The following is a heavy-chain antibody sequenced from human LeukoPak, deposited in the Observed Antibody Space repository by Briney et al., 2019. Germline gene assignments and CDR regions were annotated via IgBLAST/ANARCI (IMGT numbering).Heavy chain of an antibody. D-gene: IGHD3-3*01. CDR2: INANSGGT. V-gene: IGHV1-2*02. CDR1: GYSFTGYY. CDR3: ARGPEYQLRFLEWASPMDV. J-gene: IGHJ6*04. Sequence: ASVTVSCKASGYSFTGYYMQWVRQAPGQGLEWVGWINANSGGTNYAQKFQGRVTMTKDTSISTAYMEVTRLRSDDTAVYYCARGPEYQLRFLEWASPMDVWGKGTTVTVSS.